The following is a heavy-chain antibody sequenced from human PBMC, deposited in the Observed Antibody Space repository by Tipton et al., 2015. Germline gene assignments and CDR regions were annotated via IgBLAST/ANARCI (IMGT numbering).Heavy chain of an antibody. Sequence: GSLRLSCAASGFSFTSYWMSWVRQASGKRLEWVAQINKDGSEKYFADSVKGRFTISRDNPKNSLYLQMNSLRVGDTAVYYCARDATRGGDIDFWGRGALVTVSS. CDR2: INKDGSEK. J-gene: IGHJ2*01. V-gene: IGHV3-7*01. D-gene: IGHD3-10*01. CDR3: ARDATRGGDIDF. CDR1: GFSFTSYW.